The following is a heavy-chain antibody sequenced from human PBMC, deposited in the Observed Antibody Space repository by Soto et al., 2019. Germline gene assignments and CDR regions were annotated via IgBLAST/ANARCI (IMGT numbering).Heavy chain of an antibody. Sequence: PGGSLRLSCAASGFTFSSYSMNWVRQAPGKGLEWVSYISSSSSTIYYADSVKGRFTISRDNAKNSLYLQMNSLRAEDTAVYYCARDYGNWNPRGANYYFDYWGQGTLVTVSS. V-gene: IGHV3-48*01. CDR3: ARDYGNWNPRGANYYFDY. CDR2: ISSSSSTI. D-gene: IGHD1-20*01. J-gene: IGHJ4*02. CDR1: GFTFSSYS.